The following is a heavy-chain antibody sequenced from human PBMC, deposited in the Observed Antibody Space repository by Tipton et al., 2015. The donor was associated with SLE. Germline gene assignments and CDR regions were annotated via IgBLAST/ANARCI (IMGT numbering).Heavy chain of an antibody. J-gene: IGHJ5*02. V-gene: IGHV4-30-4*01. CDR1: GGSISSGDFY. CDR2: IYSFGGT. Sequence: TLSLTCTVSGGSISSGDFYWTWIRHPPGKGLEWIGYIYSFGGTYYNPSLESRVIISLDTSKNQFSLKLSSVTAADTAVYYCARDLNDSSGNWFDPWGQGTLVTVSS. CDR3: ARDLNDSSGNWFDP. D-gene: IGHD3-22*01.